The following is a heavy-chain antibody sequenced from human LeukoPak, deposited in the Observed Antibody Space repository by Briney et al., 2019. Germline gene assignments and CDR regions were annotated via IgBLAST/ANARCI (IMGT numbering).Heavy chain of an antibody. V-gene: IGHV3-7*01. J-gene: IGHJ3*02. Sequence: PGGSLRLSCAASGFTFSSYWMSWVRQAPGKGLEWVANIKQDGSEKYYVDSVKGRFTISRDNAKNSLYLQMNSLRAEDTAVYYCARDRAFLGATLAFDIWGQGTMVTVS. CDR2: IKQDGSEK. D-gene: IGHD1-26*01. CDR3: ARDRAFLGATLAFDI. CDR1: GFTFSSYW.